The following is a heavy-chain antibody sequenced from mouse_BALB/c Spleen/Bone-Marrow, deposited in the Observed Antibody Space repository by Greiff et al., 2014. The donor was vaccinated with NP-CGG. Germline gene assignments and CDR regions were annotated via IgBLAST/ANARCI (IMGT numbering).Heavy chain of an antibody. V-gene: IGHV3-2*02. J-gene: IGHJ2*01. D-gene: IGHD1-1*01. CDR2: INYSGSP. Sequence: VQLKESGPGLVKPSQSLSLTCTVTGYSITSDYAWNWVRQFPGNKLEWMGYINYSGSPSYNPSLKSRISITRDTSENQFFLQVNSVTTEDTATYYCARDYYGSSYFDYWGQGTTLTVSS. CDR3: ARDYYGSSYFDY. CDR1: GYSITSDYA.